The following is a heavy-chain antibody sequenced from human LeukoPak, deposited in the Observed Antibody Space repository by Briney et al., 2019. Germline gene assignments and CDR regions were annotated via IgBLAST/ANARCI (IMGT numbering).Heavy chain of an antibody. V-gene: IGHV3-53*01. J-gene: IGHJ4*02. CDR3: ARAIPVYGDFDY. Sequence: PGGSLRLSCALSGLTVNDNYMSWVRQAPGKGLEWVSLIFPDGQTYYADFVQGRFSISRDMSRNILFLDMSSLRAEDTAVFFCARAIPVYGDFDYWGQGTLVTVSS. CDR1: GLTVNDNY. D-gene: IGHD4-17*01. CDR2: IFPDGQT.